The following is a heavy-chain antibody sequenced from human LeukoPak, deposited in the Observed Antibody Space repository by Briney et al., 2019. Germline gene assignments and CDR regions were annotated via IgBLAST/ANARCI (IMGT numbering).Heavy chain of an antibody. Sequence: PGGSLRLSCAASGFTVSSNYMSWVRQAPGKGLEWVSVIYSGGSTYYADSVKGRFTISRDTSKYTLYLQMNSLRAEDTAVYYCAKQEDYGSGTDYWGQGTLVTVSS. CDR1: GFTVSSNY. CDR2: IYSGGST. V-gene: IGHV3-53*01. J-gene: IGHJ4*02. CDR3: AKQEDYGSGTDY. D-gene: IGHD3-10*01.